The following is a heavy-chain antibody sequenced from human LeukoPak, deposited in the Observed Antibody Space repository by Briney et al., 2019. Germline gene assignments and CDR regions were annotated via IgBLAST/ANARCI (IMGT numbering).Heavy chain of an antibody. V-gene: IGHV1-46*01. CDR2: INPSGGST. Sequence: ASVKVSCKASGYTFTSYYMHWVRQAPGQGLEWMGIINPSGGSTGYAQKFQGRVTMTRDMSTSTAYMELRSLRSDDTAVYYCASLKNYYDSSGNLVTVAFDIWGQGTMVTVSS. CDR3: ASLKNYYDSSGNLVTVAFDI. CDR1: GYTFTSYY. J-gene: IGHJ3*02. D-gene: IGHD3-22*01.